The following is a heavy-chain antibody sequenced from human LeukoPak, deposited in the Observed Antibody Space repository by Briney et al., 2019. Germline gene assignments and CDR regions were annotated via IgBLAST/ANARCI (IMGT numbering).Heavy chain of an antibody. D-gene: IGHD1-7*01. CDR2: FDPEDGET. CDR1: GYTLTELS. CDR3: ATLHGPRNYARRYYYYGMDV. V-gene: IGHV1-24*01. Sequence: ASVKVSCKVSGYTLTELSMHWVRQAPGKGLVWMGGFDPEDGETIYAQKFQGRVTMTEDTSTDTAYMELSSLRSEDTAVYYCATLHGPRNYARRYYYYGMDVWGQGTTVTVSS. J-gene: IGHJ6*02.